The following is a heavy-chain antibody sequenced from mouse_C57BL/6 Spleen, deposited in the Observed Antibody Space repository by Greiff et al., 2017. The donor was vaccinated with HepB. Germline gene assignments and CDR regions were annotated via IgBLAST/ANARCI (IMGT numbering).Heavy chain of an antibody. J-gene: IGHJ1*03. D-gene: IGHD1-1*01. CDR1: GFSLTSYG. Sequence: VQLQQSGPGLVQPSQSLSITCTVSGFSLTSYGVHWVRQSPGKGLEWRGVIWSGGSTDYNAAFISRLSISKDNSKSQVFFKINSLQADDTAIYYCARNVWDYGSTYWYFDVWGTRTPVTVSS. CDR3: ARNVWDYGSTYWYFDV. V-gene: IGHV2-2*01. CDR2: IWSGGST.